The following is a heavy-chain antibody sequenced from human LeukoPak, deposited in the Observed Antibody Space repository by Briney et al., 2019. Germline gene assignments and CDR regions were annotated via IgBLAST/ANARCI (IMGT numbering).Heavy chain of an antibody. CDR2: INSDGSST. Sequence: GGSLRLSCAASGFTFSSYWMHWVRQAPGKGLVWVSRINSDGSSTSYADSVKGRFTISRDNAKNTLYLQMNSLRAEDTAVYYCAKDRAAGSAFDIWGQGTMVTVSS. D-gene: IGHD6-13*01. CDR3: AKDRAAGSAFDI. V-gene: IGHV3-74*01. CDR1: GFTFSSYW. J-gene: IGHJ3*02.